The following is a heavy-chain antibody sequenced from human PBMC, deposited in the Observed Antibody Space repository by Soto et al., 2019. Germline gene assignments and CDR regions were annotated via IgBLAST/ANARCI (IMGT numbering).Heavy chain of an antibody. V-gene: IGHV1-2*04. CDR1: GDTFTGYY. CDR2: INPNSGGT. D-gene: IGHD6-13*01. Sequence: QVQLVQAGAEVKKPWASVKVSCKASGDTFTGYYMHWVRQAPGQGLEWMGWINPNSGGTNYAQKVQGWVTMTRDTSISTDYMELSRLRSDDTAVYYCARDGIAAAGLDYWGQGTLVTVSS. CDR3: ARDGIAAAGLDY. J-gene: IGHJ4*02.